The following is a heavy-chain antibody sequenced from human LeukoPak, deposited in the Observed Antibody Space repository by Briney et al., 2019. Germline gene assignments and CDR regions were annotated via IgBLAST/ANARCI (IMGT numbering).Heavy chain of an antibody. CDR1: GASINPYY. CDR3: AKGSGNFSS. V-gene: IGHV4-59*01. CDR2: VYYSGST. J-gene: IGHJ5*02. Sequence: SETLSLTCTVSGASINPYYWTWIRQPPGKGLEWIGHVYYSGSTNYNPSLKSRVTISVDTSKNQFSLKLSSVTAADTAVYYCAKGSGNFSSWGQGTLVTVSS. D-gene: IGHD1-7*01.